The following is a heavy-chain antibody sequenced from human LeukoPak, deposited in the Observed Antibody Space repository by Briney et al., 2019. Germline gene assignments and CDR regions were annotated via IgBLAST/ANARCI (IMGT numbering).Heavy chain of an antibody. CDR3: ATTASRGPQSAEYFQY. J-gene: IGHJ1*01. CDR1: GFTFSSYW. Sequence: GGSLRLSCAASGFTFSSYWMHWVRQAPGGGLVWVSRIHSDGITTNYADSVKGRFTISRDNAQNTLYLQMNSLRAEDTAVYYCATTASRGPQSAEYFQYWGQGTLVTVSS. V-gene: IGHV3-74*01. D-gene: IGHD1-1*01. CDR2: IHSDGITT.